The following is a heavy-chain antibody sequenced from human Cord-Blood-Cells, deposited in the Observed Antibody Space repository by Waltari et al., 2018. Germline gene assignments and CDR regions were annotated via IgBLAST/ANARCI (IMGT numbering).Heavy chain of an antibody. CDR2: IYYSGST. D-gene: IGHD4-17*01. CDR3: ARGRDDYGDYGWFDP. V-gene: IGHV4-30-4*01. J-gene: IGHJ5*02. CDR1: GGSISSGDYY. Sequence: QVQLQESGPGLVKPSQTLSLTCTVSGGSISSGDYYWGWIRQPPGKGLEWIGYIYYSGSTYYNPSLKSRVTISVDTSKNQFSLKLSSVTAADTAVYYCARGRDDYGDYGWFDPWGQGTLVTVSS.